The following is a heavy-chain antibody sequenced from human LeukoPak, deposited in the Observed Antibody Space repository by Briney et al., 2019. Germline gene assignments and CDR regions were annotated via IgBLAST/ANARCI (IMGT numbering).Heavy chain of an antibody. V-gene: IGHV4-34*01. D-gene: IGHD6-13*01. CDR1: GGSFSGYY. CDR2: INHSGST. CDR3: AREIAAAGASYYYYYGMDV. J-gene: IGHJ6*04. Sequence: SETLSLTRAVYGGSFSGYYWSWIRQPPGKGLEWIGEINHSGSTNYNPSLKSRVTISVDTSKNQFSLKLSSVTAADTAVYYCAREIAAAGASYYYYYGMDVWGKGTTVTVSS.